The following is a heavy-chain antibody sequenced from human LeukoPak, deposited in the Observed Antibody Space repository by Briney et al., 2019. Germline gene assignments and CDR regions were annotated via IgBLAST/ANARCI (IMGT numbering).Heavy chain of an antibody. CDR1: GFTFSSYA. J-gene: IGHJ4*02. CDR2: ISGSCGNT. CDR3: AKVLQGPTYYFDY. V-gene: IGHV3-23*01. Sequence: GSLRLSFAASGFTFSSYAMSWVRQAPGKGLEWVSTISGSCGNTYYADYMKGRFTISRDNSKNTLYLQMNSLRAEDTAVYYCAKVLQGPTYYFDYWGQGTLVTVSS.